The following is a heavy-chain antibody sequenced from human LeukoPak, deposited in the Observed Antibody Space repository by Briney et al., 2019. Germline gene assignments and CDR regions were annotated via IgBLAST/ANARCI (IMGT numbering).Heavy chain of an antibody. J-gene: IGHJ6*03. CDR3: ARGDYCDSSGYYYSYYYMDV. CDR1: GGSISSGSYY. CDR2: IYTSGST. Sequence: PSQTLSLTCTVSGGSISSGSYYWSWLRQPAGKGLEWIGRIYTSGSTNYNPSLKSRVTISVDTSKNQFSLKLSSVTAADTAVYYCARGDYCDSSGYYYSYYYMDVWGKGTTVTVSS. D-gene: IGHD3-22*01. V-gene: IGHV4-61*02.